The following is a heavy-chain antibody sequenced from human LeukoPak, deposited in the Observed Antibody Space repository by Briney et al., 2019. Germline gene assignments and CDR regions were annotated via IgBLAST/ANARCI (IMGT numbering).Heavy chain of an antibody. Sequence: GASVKVSCKASGYTFTSHYLHWVRQAPGQGLEWMGIINPSGDSTIYAQKFQGRVTMTRDTSTSTVYMELSSLRSEDTAVYYCARAGGGPPEYYFDSSGYFQYWGQGTLVTVSS. CDR1: GYTFTSHY. J-gene: IGHJ4*02. CDR2: INPSGDST. CDR3: ARAGGGPPEYYFDSSGYFQY. V-gene: IGHV1-46*01. D-gene: IGHD3-22*01.